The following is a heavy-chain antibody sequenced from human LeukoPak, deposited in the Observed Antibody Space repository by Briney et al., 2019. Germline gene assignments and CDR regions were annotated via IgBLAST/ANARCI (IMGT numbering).Heavy chain of an antibody. Sequence: GGSLRLSCAASGFTFSSYAMSWVHQAPGKGLECISGFSGSGGSTYYADSVKGRFAISRDNSKNTLYLQMNSLRAEDTAVYYCAKRGITFGGVIVIGGMDVWGKGTTVTISS. D-gene: IGHD3-16*02. CDR2: FSGSGGST. V-gene: IGHV3-23*01. CDR1: GFTFSSYA. J-gene: IGHJ6*03. CDR3: AKRGITFGGVIVIGGMDV.